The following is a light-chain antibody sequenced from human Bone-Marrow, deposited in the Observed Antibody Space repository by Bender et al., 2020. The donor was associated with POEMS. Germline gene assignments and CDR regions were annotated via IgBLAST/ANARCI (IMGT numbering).Light chain of an antibody. CDR2: EVS. V-gene: IGLV2-23*02. J-gene: IGLJ3*02. Sequence: QSALTQPVSVSGSPGQSITISCTGSSSDVGSYNHVSWYQQHPGNAPKLVIYEVSERPSGVSNRFSGSKSGNTASLTISGLQPEDEADYYCCSYGGSSIFWVFGGGTKLTVL. CDR1: SSDVGSYNH. CDR3: CSYGGSSIFWV.